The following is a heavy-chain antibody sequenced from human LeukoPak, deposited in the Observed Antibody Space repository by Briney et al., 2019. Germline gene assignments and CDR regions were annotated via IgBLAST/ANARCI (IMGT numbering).Heavy chain of an antibody. V-gene: IGHV4-59*01. D-gene: IGHD3-22*01. CDR2: IYYSGST. Sequence: KPSETLSLTCTVSGGSISSYYWSWIRQPPGKGLEWIGYIYYSGSTNYNPSLKSRVTISVDTSKNQFSLKLSSVTAADTAVYYRARGVPDYYYDSSGYYYVHDNFDYWGQGTLVTVSS. J-gene: IGHJ4*02. CDR3: ARGVPDYYYDSSGYYYVHDNFDY. CDR1: GGSISSYY.